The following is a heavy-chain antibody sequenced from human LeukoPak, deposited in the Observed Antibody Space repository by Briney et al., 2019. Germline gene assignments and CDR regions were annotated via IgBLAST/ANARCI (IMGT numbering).Heavy chain of an antibody. CDR2: IRNDGSNK. J-gene: IGHJ4*02. V-gene: IGHV3-30*02. CDR3: AKDRGGYSGYDPWGWLQLHPLFDY. CDR1: GFTFSSYG. D-gene: IGHD5-12*01. Sequence: QPGGSLRLSCAASGFTFSSYGMHWVRQAPGKGLEWVAFIRNDGSNKYYADSVKGRFTISRDNSKNTLYLQMNSLRAEDTAVYYCAKDRGGYSGYDPWGWLQLHPLFDYWGQGTLVTVSS.